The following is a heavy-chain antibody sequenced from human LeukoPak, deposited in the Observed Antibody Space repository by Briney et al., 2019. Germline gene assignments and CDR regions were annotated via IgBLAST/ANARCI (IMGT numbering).Heavy chain of an antibody. J-gene: IGHJ4*02. D-gene: IGHD3-10*01. CDR1: GYTFTVYY. V-gene: IGHV1-2*04. CDR3: ARDRDCYGSGSLDY. CDR2: INPNSGGT. Sequence: ASVKVSCKASGYTFTVYYMHWVRQAPGQGLEWMGWINPNSGGTNYAQKFQGWVTMTRDTSISTAYMELSRLRTDDTAVYYCARDRDCYGSGSLDYWGQGTLVTVSS.